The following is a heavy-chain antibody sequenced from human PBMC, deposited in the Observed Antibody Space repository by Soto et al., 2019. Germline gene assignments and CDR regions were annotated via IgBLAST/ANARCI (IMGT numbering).Heavy chain of an antibody. CDR1: GGSFSGYY. D-gene: IGHD6-19*01. Sequence: QVQLQQWGAGLLKPSETLSLTCPVYGGSFSGYYWSWIRQPPGKGLEWIGEINHSGSTNYNPSLKSRVTISVDTSKNQFSLKLSSVTAADTAVYYCASAMRQWLVPNWFDPWGQGTLVTVSS. CDR3: ASAMRQWLVPNWFDP. J-gene: IGHJ5*02. V-gene: IGHV4-34*01. CDR2: INHSGST.